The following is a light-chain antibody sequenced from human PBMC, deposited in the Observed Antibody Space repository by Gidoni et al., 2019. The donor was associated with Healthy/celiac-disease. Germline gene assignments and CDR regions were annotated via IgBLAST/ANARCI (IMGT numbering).Light chain of an antibody. CDR2: AAS. V-gene: IGKV1-39*01. CDR1: QSISSY. Sequence: DIQMTQSPSSLSASVGDRVTITCRASQSISSYLNWYQQKPGKAPKLLIYAASSLQSGVPSRFSGSGSGTDLTITISSLQPEDFATYYCQQSYSTPRTFGQGTKLEIK. J-gene: IGKJ2*01. CDR3: QQSYSTPRT.